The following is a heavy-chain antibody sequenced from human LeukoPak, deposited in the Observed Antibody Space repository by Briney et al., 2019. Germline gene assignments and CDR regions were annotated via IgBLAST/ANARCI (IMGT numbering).Heavy chain of an antibody. D-gene: IGHD2-2*01. CDR2: ISAYNGNT. Sequence: GASVKVSCKASGYTFTSYGISWVRQAPGQGLEWMGWISAYNGNTSYAQKLQGRVTMTTDTSTSTAYMELRSLRSDDTAVYYCARDCSSTSCYDAFDIWGQGTMVTVSS. CDR1: GYTFTSYG. J-gene: IGHJ3*02. CDR3: ARDCSSTSCYDAFDI. V-gene: IGHV1-18*01.